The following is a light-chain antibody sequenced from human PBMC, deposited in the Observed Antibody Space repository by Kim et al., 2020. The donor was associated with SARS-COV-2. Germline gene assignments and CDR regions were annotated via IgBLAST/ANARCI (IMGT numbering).Light chain of an antibody. Sequence: DIQMTQSPSSLSASVGDKVTVTCRASQSISTYLNWFQQKPGKAPKLLMYAASTLQSGVPRRFTGGGSETDFTLTINSLQPEDFAIYFCQQSYSPPYTFGQGTKLE. CDR3: QQSYSPPYT. V-gene: IGKV1-39*01. J-gene: IGKJ2*01. CDR2: AAS. CDR1: QSISTY.